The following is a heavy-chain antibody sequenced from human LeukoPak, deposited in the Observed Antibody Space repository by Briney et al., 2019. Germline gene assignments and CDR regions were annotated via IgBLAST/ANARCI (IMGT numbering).Heavy chain of an antibody. CDR3: ARAPGDSSGYIH. V-gene: IGHV1-2*06. D-gene: IGHD3-22*01. CDR1: GYTFTGYY. CDR2: INPNSGGT. Sequence: ASVKVSCKASGYTFTGYYMHWVRQAPGQGLEWMGRINPNSGGTNYAQKFQGRVTMTRDTSISTAYMELNRLRSDDTAVYYCARAPGDSSGYIHWGQGTLVTVSS. J-gene: IGHJ4*02.